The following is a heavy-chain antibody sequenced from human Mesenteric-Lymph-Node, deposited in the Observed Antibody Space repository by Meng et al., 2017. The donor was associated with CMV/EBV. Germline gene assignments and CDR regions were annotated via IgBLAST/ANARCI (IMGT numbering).Heavy chain of an antibody. D-gene: IGHD2-2*01. CDR1: CSGYW. J-gene: IGHJ2*01. CDR2: IKQDGSEK. V-gene: IGHV3-7*01. Sequence: CSGYWMSWVRQAPGKGLEWVANIKQDGSEKYYVDSVKGRFTISRDNAKNSLYLQMNSLRAEDTAVYYCARDQIVVVPAAMVDWYFDLWGRGTLVTVSS. CDR3: ARDQIVVVPAAMVDWYFDL.